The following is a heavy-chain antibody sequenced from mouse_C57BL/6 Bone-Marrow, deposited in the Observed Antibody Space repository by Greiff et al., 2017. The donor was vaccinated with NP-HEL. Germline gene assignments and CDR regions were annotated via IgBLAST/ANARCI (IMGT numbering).Heavy chain of an antibody. CDR1: GYTFTSYW. J-gene: IGHJ2*01. CDR3: ARELWLRRRYFDY. CDR2: IHPNSGST. V-gene: IGHV1-64*01. Sequence: QVQLQQPGAELVKPGASVKLSCKASGYTFTSYWMHWVKQRPGQGLEWIGMIHPNSGSTNYNEKFKSKATLTVDKSSSTAYRQLSSLTSEDSAVYYCARELWLRRRYFDYWGQGTTLTVSS. D-gene: IGHD2-2*01.